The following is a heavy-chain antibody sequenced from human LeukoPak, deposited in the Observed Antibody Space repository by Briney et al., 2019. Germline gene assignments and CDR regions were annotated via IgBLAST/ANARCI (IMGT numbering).Heavy chain of an antibody. Sequence: GGSLRLSCAASGFTFSSYEMNWVRQAPGKGLEWVSYISSSGSTIYYADSVKGRFTIPRDNANNSLYLQMNSLRAEDTAVYYCARVCRDGYNGYYYYYYYMDVWGKGTTVTVSS. CDR3: ARVCRDGYNGYYYYYYYMDV. V-gene: IGHV3-48*03. D-gene: IGHD5-24*01. CDR1: GFTFSSYE. J-gene: IGHJ6*03. CDR2: ISSSGSTI.